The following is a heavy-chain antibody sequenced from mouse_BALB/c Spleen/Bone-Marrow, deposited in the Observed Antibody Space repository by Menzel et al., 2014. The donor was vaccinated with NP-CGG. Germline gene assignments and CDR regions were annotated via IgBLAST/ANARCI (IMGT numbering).Heavy chain of an antibody. V-gene: IGHV1S130*01. CDR1: GCTFTSSW. J-gene: IGHJ2*01. CDR2: IHPNSGNT. D-gene: IGHD2-14*01. CDR3: ARHHRYAYYFDY. Sequence: QVQLQQSGSVLVRPGASVKLSCKASGCTFTSSWMHRAKQRPGQGLEWIGEIHPNSGNTNYNEKFKGKATLTVDTSSSTAYVDLSSLTSEDSAVYYCARHHRYAYYFDYWGQGTTLTVSS.